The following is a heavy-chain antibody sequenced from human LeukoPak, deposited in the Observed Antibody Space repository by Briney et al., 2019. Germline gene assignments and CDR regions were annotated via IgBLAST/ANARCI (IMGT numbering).Heavy chain of an antibody. Sequence: QPGGSLRLSCAASGFTFDDYAMHWVRQAPGKGLEWVSGISWNSGSIGYADSVKGRFTISRDNAKNSLYLQMNSLRAEDTALYYCAKVLLLGRVGGAFDIWGQGTMVTVSS. D-gene: IGHD7-27*01. CDR3: AKVLLLGRVGGAFDI. CDR1: GFTFDDYA. CDR2: ISWNSGSI. J-gene: IGHJ3*02. V-gene: IGHV3-9*01.